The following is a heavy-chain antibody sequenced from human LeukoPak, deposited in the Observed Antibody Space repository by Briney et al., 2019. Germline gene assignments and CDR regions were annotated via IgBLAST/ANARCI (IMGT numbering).Heavy chain of an antibody. CDR1: GGSISSGGYS. J-gene: IGHJ2*01. D-gene: IGHD2-2*01. V-gene: IGHV4-30-2*03. Sequence: SETLSLTCAVSGGSISSGGYSWSWIRQPPGKGLEWIGSIYYSGSTYYNPSLKSRVTISVDTSKNQFSLKLSSVTAADTAVYYCASLSSSTSELYTYWYFDLWGRGTLVTVSS. CDR3: ASLSSSTSELYTYWYFDL. CDR2: IYYSGST.